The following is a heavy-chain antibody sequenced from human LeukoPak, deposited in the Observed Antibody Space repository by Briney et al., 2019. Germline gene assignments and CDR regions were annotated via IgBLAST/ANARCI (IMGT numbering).Heavy chain of an antibody. CDR2: IYYRGST. D-gene: IGHD3-22*01. CDR3: ARADSGYYPFDY. Sequence: PSETLSLTCTVSGGSISSISYYWGWIRQPPGKGLEWIGHIYYRGSTFYNPSLRGRVTISVDTSKNHFSVKLTSVTTADTAVYYCARADSGYYPFDYWGQGTLVTVSS. J-gene: IGHJ4*02. CDR1: GGSISSISYY. V-gene: IGHV4-39*07.